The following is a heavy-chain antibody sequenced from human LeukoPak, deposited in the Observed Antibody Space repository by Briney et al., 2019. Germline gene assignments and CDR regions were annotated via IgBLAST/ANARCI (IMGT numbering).Heavy chain of an antibody. D-gene: IGHD5-24*01. CDR2: IYYSGNT. Sequence: SETPSLTCTVSGGSISSSSYYWGWIRQPPGKGLEWIGSIYYSGNTYYNPSLNSRVTISVDTSKNQFSLKLSSVTAADTAVFYCARTPRDGYNSPYFDYWGQGTLVTVSS. CDR3: ARTPRDGYNSPYFDY. CDR1: GGSISSSSYY. V-gene: IGHV4-39*01. J-gene: IGHJ4*02.